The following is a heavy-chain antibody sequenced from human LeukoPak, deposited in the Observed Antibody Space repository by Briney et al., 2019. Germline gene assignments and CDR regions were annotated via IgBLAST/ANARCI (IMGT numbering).Heavy chain of an antibody. J-gene: IGHJ4*02. CDR3: AKEGDFWSGYSGLDY. D-gene: IGHD3-3*01. CDR2: ISYDGSNK. Sequence: PGGSLRLSCAASGFTFSSYAMHWVRQAPGKGLEWVAVISYDGSNKYYADSVKGRFTISRDNSKNTLYLQMNSLRAEDTAVYYCAKEGDFWSGYSGLDYWGQGTLVTVSS. CDR1: GFTFSSYA. V-gene: IGHV3-30-3*01.